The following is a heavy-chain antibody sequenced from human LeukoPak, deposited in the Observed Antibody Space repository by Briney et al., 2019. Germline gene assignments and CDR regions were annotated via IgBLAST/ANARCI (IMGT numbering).Heavy chain of an antibody. V-gene: IGHV3-21*01. CDR2: ISSSSYI. J-gene: IGHJ4*02. CDR1: GFTFSSYS. Sequence: KSGGSLRLSCAASGFTFSSYSMNWVRQAPGKGLEWVSSISSSSYIYYADSVKGRFTISRDNAKNSLYLQMNSLRAEDTAVYYCARDRGGYSYGYRYWGQGTLVTVSS. CDR3: ARDRGGYSYGYRY. D-gene: IGHD5-18*01.